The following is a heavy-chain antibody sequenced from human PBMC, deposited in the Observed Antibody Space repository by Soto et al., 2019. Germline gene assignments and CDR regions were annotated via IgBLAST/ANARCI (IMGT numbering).Heavy chain of an antibody. CDR2: ISPNSGGT. D-gene: IGHD2-8*01. CDR1: GYTFTGYY. V-gene: IGHV1-2*02. CDR3: ARESGYCTNGVCYGFDY. J-gene: IGHJ4*02. Sequence: ASVKVSCKASGYTFTGYYMHWVRQAPGQGLEWMGWISPNSGGTNYAQKFQGRVTMTRDTSISTAYMELSRLRSDDTAVYYCARESGYCTNGVCYGFDYWGQGTLVTVSS.